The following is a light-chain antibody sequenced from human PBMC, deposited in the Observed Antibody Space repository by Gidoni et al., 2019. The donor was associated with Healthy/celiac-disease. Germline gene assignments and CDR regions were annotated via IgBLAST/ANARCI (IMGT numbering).Light chain of an antibody. CDR3: QQSYSTPFT. J-gene: IGKJ3*01. V-gene: IGKV1-39*01. Sequence: DIQMTQSPSSLSASVGDRVTITCRASQSISSYLNWYQQKPGKAPKLLIYAAPSLQSGVPSRFSGSGSGTDFTLTISSLQPEDFATYYCQQSYSTPFTFGPXTKVDIK. CDR2: AAP. CDR1: QSISSY.